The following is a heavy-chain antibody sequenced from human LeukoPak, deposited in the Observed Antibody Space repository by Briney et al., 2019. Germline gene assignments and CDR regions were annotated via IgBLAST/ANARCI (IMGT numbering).Heavy chain of an antibody. CDR3: ARDLISGYYYY. CDR2: IEQDGSEK. J-gene: IGHJ4*02. D-gene: IGHD3-22*01. Sequence: GGSLRLSCAASGFTFSSYWVTWVRRAPGKGLEWVATIEQDGSEKYYVDSVKGRFTISRDNAKNSLYLQMNSLRAEDTAVYYCARDLISGYYYYWGQGTLVTVSS. V-gene: IGHV3-7*01. CDR1: GFTFSSYW.